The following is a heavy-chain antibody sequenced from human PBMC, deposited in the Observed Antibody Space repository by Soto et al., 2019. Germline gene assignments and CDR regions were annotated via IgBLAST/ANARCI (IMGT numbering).Heavy chain of an antibody. CDR1: GDSITTSSFY. J-gene: IGHJ4*01. D-gene: IGHD2-8*01. V-gene: IGHV4-39*01. CDR2: IDYSGST. Sequence: SETLSLTCSVSGGTVSGDSITTSSFYWGWIRQPPGKGLQWVASIDYSGSTYYNPSLKSRVTISVDTSKNQFFLKLTSVTAADTAVYYCARLLTYWGQGILVTVSS. CDR3: ARLLTY.